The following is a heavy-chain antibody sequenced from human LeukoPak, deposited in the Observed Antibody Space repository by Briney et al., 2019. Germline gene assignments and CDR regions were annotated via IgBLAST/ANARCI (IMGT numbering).Heavy chain of an antibody. CDR1: GFTFSSSW. CDR2: INSDGSNT. J-gene: IGHJ4*02. Sequence: QPGGSLRLSCAASGFTFSSSWMHWVRQAPGKGLVWVSRINSDGSNTRYADSVKGRLTISRDNAKNTLYLQMNSLRAEDTAVYYCARDWRFTIDYWGQGTQVTVSS. CDR3: ARDWRFTIDY. V-gene: IGHV3-74*01. D-gene: IGHD3-3*01.